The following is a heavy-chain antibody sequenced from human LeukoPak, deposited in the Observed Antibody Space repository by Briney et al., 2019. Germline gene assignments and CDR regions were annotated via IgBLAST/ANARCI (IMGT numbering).Heavy chain of an antibody. CDR3: ARDGTYYDILTGYDY. Sequence: GGSLRLSCSASGFTFSSYAMSWVRQAPGKGLEWVSAISGSGGSTYYADSVKGRFTISRDNAKNSLYLQMNSLRAGDTAVYYCARDGTYYDILTGYDYWGQGTLVTVSS. D-gene: IGHD3-9*01. CDR2: ISGSGGST. J-gene: IGHJ4*02. CDR1: GFTFSSYA. V-gene: IGHV3-23*01.